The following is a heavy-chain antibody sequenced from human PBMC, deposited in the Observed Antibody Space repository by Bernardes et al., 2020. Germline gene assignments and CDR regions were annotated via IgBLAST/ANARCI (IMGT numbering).Heavy chain of an antibody. D-gene: IGHD2-15*01. Sequence: SETLSLTCTVSGGSIRSYYWSWIRQPPGKGLEWIGYIYYSGSTNYNPSLKSRVTISVDTSKNQFSLKLSSVTAADTAVYYCARGGYCSGGSCNWFDPWGQGTLVTVSS. J-gene: IGHJ5*02. CDR3: ARGGYCSGGSCNWFDP. CDR2: IYYSGST. V-gene: IGHV4-59*01. CDR1: GGSIRSYY.